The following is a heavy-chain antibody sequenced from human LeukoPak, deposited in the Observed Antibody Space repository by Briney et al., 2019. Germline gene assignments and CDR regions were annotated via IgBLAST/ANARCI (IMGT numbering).Heavy chain of an antibody. Sequence: KPGGSLRLSCAASEFTFSYYNLNWVRQAPGKGLEWVSSITSTGSYTFYADSVKGRFTISRDNSKNTLYLQMNSLRAEDTAVYYCAKDPGMEGLLRYNWFDPWGQGTLVTVSS. CDR1: EFTFSYYN. D-gene: IGHD2-15*01. CDR2: ITSTGSYT. J-gene: IGHJ5*02. CDR3: AKDPGMEGLLRYNWFDP. V-gene: IGHV3-21*04.